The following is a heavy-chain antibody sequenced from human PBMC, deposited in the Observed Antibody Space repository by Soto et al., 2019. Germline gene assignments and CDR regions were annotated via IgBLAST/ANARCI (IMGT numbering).Heavy chain of an antibody. D-gene: IGHD3-3*01. CDR1: GGTFSSYA. Sequence: QVQLVQSGAEVKKPGSSVKVSCKASGGTFSSYAISWVRQAPGQGLEWMGGIIPIFGTANYAQKFQGRVTITADESTSSAYMELSSLRSEVTAVYYCAAKLRFLEWLLPPDYWGQGTLVTVSS. CDR2: IIPIFGTA. V-gene: IGHV1-69*12. CDR3: AAKLRFLEWLLPPDY. J-gene: IGHJ4*02.